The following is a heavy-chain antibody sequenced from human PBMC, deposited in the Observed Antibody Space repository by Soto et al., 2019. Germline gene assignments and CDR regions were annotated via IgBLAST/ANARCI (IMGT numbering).Heavy chain of an antibody. D-gene: IGHD2-21*02. CDR2: DNPIGGHT. CDR3: ARRGHAVVVTAALDY. Sequence: QVPLMQSGAEVKKPGASVKVSCKASGDTFTDYYIHWVRQAPGQGLEWMGTDNPIGGHTTYAQHFLGRVTMPTDTSTSTLYMELTILTSDDTAMYYCARRGHAVVVTAALDYWGQGTLGTVSS. J-gene: IGHJ4*02. CDR1: GDTFTDYY. V-gene: IGHV1-46*01.